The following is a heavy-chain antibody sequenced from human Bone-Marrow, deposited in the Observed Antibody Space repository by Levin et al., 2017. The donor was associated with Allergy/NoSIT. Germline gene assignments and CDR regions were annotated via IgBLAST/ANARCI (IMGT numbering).Heavy chain of an antibody. CDR3: ASRRGYSGYEWGTEYSQH. CDR2: IYHTENT. CDR1: GASISSNNW. Sequence: SETLSLTCAVSGASISSNNWWTWVRQPPGGGLGWIGEIYHTENTHYNPSLKSPITISVDNSKNQFSLHLTSVTAADTAVYYCASRRGYSGYEWGTEYSQHWGQGTLVIVS. J-gene: IGHJ1*01. V-gene: IGHV4-4*02. D-gene: IGHD5-12*01.